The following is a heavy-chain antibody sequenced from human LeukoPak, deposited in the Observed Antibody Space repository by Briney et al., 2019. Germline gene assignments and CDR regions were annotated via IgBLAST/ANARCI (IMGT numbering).Heavy chain of an antibody. D-gene: IGHD2-2*01. V-gene: IGHV1-69*05. CDR2: IIPIFGTA. CDR1: GGTFSSYA. J-gene: IGHJ6*03. Sequence: ASVKVSCKASGGTFSSYAISWVRQAPGQGLEWMGGIIPIFGTANYAQKFQGRVTITTDESTSTAYMGLSSLRSEDTAVYYCARDKGERWKNSGDIVVVPAAITYYYYMDVWGKGTTVTVSS. CDR3: ARDKGERWKNSGDIVVVPAAITYYYYMDV.